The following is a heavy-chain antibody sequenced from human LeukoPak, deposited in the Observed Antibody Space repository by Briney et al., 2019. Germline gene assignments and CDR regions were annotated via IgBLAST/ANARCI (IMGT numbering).Heavy chain of an antibody. J-gene: IGHJ6*02. Sequence: GASVKVSCKASGYTFITYGITWVRQAPGQGLEWMGWVSAYSGDTDYAQSLQGRVTMTTDTSTSTAYMELTTLRSDDTAVYYCARVWYDSGNHLYFYFGLDVWGQGTTVTVSS. CDR2: VSAYSGDT. V-gene: IGHV1-18*01. CDR3: ARVWYDSGNHLYFYFGLDV. CDR1: GYTFITYG. D-gene: IGHD3-22*01.